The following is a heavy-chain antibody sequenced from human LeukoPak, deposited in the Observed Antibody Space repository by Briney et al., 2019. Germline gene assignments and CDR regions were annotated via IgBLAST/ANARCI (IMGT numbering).Heavy chain of an antibody. D-gene: IGHD5-18*01. V-gene: IGHV3-9*03. Sequence: GRSLRLSCAASGFTFDDYAMHWVRQAPGKGLEWVSGISWNSGSIGYADSVKGRFTISRDNSKNTVYLQMGSLRAEDMAVYYCARASYGYGNNWFDPWGQGTLGTVSS. CDR1: GFTFDDYA. CDR2: ISWNSGSI. CDR3: ARASYGYGNNWFDP. J-gene: IGHJ5*02.